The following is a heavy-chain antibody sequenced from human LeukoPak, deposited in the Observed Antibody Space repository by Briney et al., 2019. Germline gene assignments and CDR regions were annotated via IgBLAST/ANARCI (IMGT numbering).Heavy chain of an antibody. Sequence: SETLSLTCSVSGGSITGYFWSWIRQSPGKGLEWIGYIYYTGSTNYNPSLKSRVTMSVETSKNQISLRLSSVTAADTAVYYCARGRPVGYDSSGYRQEPWGQGTLVTVSS. J-gene: IGHJ5*02. V-gene: IGHV4-59*12. CDR1: GGSITGYF. D-gene: IGHD3-22*01. CDR3: ARGRPVGYDSSGYRQEP. CDR2: IYYTGST.